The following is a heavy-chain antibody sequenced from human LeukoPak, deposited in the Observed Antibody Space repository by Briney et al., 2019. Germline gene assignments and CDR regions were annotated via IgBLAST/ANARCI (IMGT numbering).Heavy chain of an antibody. V-gene: IGHV4-34*01. CDR3: ARVVGTTGIIWFDP. Sequence: SETLSLTCAVYGWSFSGYYWSWIRQPPGKGLEWIGEINHSGSTNYNPSLKSRVTISVDMSKNQFSLKLSSVTAADTAVYYCARVVGTTGIIWFDPWGQGTLVTVSS. D-gene: IGHD1-1*01. CDR2: INHSGST. CDR1: GWSFSGYY. J-gene: IGHJ5*02.